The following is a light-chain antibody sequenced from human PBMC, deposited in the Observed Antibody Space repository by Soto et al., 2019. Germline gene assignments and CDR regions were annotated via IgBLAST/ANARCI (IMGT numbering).Light chain of an antibody. CDR1: QSITTS. CDR2: VAS. CDR3: QQSYSTPCM. V-gene: IGKV1-39*01. Sequence: DIQMTQSPSSLSSSVGDRVTIACRASQSITTSLNWYQQKPGKAPKLLTYVASSLHSGVPLRFSGSRSGTDVTFTICSLQPEDFANDFCQQSYSTPCMFCHGTKREIK. J-gene: IGKJ2*02.